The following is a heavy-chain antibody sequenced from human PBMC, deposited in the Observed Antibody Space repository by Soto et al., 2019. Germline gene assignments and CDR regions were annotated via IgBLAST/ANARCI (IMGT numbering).Heavy chain of an antibody. V-gene: IGHV6-1*01. Sequence: SQTLSLTCAISGDSVSSNTASWNWIRQSPSRGLEWLGRTYFRSKWYNDYAVSVKSRIIINPNTSNNQFSLQLNSVTPEDTAVYFCAKGDNLGPKTGYAFDPWGQGIMVTVSS. D-gene: IGHD5-12*01. CDR1: GDSVSSNTAS. CDR2: TYFRSKWYN. J-gene: IGHJ5*02. CDR3: AKGDNLGPKTGYAFDP.